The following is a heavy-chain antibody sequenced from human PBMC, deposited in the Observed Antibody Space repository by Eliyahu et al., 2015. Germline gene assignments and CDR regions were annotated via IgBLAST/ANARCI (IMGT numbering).Heavy chain of an antibody. V-gene: IGHV4-34*01. CDR2: IXHSGST. Sequence: QVQLQQWGAGLLKPSETLSLXCAVYGGSFSGYYWSWIRQPPGXGLXWIGEIXHSGSTNYNPSLKSRVTISVDTSKNQFSLKLSSVTAADTAVYYCARADFGVVITAYYYGMDVWGQGTTVTVSS. D-gene: IGHD3-3*01. CDR3: ARADFGVVITAYYYGMDV. CDR1: GGSFSGYY. J-gene: IGHJ6*02.